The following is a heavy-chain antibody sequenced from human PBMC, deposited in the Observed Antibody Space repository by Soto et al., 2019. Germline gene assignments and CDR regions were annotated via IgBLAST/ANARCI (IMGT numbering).Heavy chain of an antibody. CDR3: AKDRGRGSPVSGGMDV. V-gene: IGHV3-21*06. J-gene: IGHJ6*02. Sequence: PAGSLRLSCPASGFTFSNYTLNWGRQAPGKGLEWVSIISRTSNHIYYSDSVKGRLTVSRDNAENSLYLQMNSLRAEDTAVYYCAKDRGRGSPVSGGMDVWGQGTTVTVSS. CDR2: ISRTSNHI. D-gene: IGHD3-10*01. CDR1: GFTFSNYT.